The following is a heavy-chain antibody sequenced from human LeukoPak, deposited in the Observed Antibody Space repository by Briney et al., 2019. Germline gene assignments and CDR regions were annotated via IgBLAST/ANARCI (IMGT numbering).Heavy chain of an antibody. CDR2: ISGSGGST. J-gene: IGHJ4*02. CDR1: GFTFSSYA. CDR3: AKSTYSSGWSWDY. D-gene: IGHD6-19*01. V-gene: IGHV3-23*01. Sequence: GWSLRLSCAASGFTFSSYAMSWVRQAPGKGLEWVSAISGSGGSTYYADSVKGRFTISRDNSKNTLYLQMNSLRAEDTAVYYCAKSTYSSGWSWDYWGQGTLVTVSS.